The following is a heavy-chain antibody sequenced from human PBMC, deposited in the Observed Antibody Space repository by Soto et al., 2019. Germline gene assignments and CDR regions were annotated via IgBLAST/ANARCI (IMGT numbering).Heavy chain of an antibody. CDR3: VRGPEELVYYNSIDV. Sequence: GGSLRLSCEASGFAFSDYYMSWIRQVPGKGLEWVSYISIGGTPIYYADSVKGRFTISRDNAQNSLYLHMTSLTAEDTALYYCVRGPEELVYYNSIDVWGQGTTVTVSS. CDR2: ISIGGTPI. D-gene: IGHD3-10*01. V-gene: IGHV3-11*01. J-gene: IGHJ6*02. CDR1: GFAFSDYY.